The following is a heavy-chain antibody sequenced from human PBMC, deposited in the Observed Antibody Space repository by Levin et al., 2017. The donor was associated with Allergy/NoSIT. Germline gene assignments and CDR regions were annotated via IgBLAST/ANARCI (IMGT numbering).Heavy chain of an antibody. J-gene: IGHJ6*03. D-gene: IGHD1-26*01. CDR1: GFTFTNYG. CDR3: ARDWAKGDSNYMDV. V-gene: IGHV3-33*01. CDR2: IWFDGGNT. Sequence: PGGSLRLSCAASGFTFTNYGMHWVRQAPGKGLEWVATIWFDGGNTYYADSVKGRFTISRDNPRNTLYLQMRSLRAEDTAVYYCARDWAKGDSNYMDVWGKGTTVTVSS.